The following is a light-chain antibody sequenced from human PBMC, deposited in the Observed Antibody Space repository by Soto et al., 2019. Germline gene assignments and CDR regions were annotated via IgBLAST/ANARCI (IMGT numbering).Light chain of an antibody. CDR1: QSISTH. CDR3: QQYNDYLWT. CDR2: AAS. V-gene: IGKV1-39*01. J-gene: IGKJ1*01. Sequence: DIQMTQSPSSLSASVGDRVTVTCRASQSISTHLNWYQQKPGKAPKLLIYAASTLHSGVPPRFSGSGSGTEFTLTISSLQPDDFATYYCQQYNDYLWTFGQGTKVDIK.